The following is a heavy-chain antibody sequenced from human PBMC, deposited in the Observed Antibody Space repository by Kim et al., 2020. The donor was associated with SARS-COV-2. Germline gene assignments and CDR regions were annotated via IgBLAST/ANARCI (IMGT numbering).Heavy chain of an antibody. D-gene: IGHD4-17*01. CDR2: MNPNSGNT. Sequence: ASVKVSCKASGYTFTSYDINWVRQATGQGLEWMGWMNPNSGNTGYAQKFQGRVTMTRNTSISTAYMELSSLRSEDTAVYYCATGGDYGDYGFGPPWGYYYYGMDVWGQGTTVTVSS. CDR3: ATGGDYGDYGFGPPWGYYYYGMDV. V-gene: IGHV1-8*01. J-gene: IGHJ6*02. CDR1: GYTFTSYD.